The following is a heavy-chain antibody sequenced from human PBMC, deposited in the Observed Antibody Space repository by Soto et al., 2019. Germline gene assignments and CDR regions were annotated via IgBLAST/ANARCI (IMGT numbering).Heavy chain of an antibody. CDR3: ARVRGIAGTPFDY. V-gene: IGHV1-3*01. CDR2: INAGNGNT. D-gene: IGHD1-7*01. J-gene: IGHJ4*02. Sequence: QVQLVQSGAEVKKPGASVKVSCKASGYTFTSYAMHWVRQAPGQRLEWMGWINAGNGNTKYSQKFQGRVTITRDTSASTAYMELSSLRSEDTAVYYCARVRGIAGTPFDYWGQGTLVTVSS. CDR1: GYTFTSYA.